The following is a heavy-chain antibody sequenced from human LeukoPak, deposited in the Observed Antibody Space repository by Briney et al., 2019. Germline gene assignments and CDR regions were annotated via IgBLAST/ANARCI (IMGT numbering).Heavy chain of an antibody. D-gene: IGHD2-8*01. CDR2: INPNSGGT. CDR1: GHTFTDHY. V-gene: IGHV1-2*02. CDR3: ARDSYCTNGVCYVYFDP. J-gene: IGHJ5*02. Sequence: GASVKVSCKVSGHTFTDHYIHWVRQAPGQGLEWMGWINPNSGGTNYAQKFQGRVTMTRDTSISTAYMELSRLRSDDTAVYYCARDSYCTNGVCYVYFDPWGQGTLVTVSS.